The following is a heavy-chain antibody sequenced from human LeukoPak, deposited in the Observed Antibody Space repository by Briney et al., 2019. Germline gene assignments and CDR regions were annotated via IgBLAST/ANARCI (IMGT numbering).Heavy chain of an antibody. J-gene: IGHJ5*02. D-gene: IGHD2-2*02. CDR2: INSDGSNT. CDR3: ASFPGLIPS. Sequence: PGGSLRLSCAASGFIFRSYWMHWVRQAPGKGLVWVSHINSDGSNTDYADSVKGRFTISRDNAKNTLYLQMNSLRAEDTAVYYCASFPGLIPSWGQGTLVTVSS. V-gene: IGHV3-74*01. CDR1: GFIFRSYW.